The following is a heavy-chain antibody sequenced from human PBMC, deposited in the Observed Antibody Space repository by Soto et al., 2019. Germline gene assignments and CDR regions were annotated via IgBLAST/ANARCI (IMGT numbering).Heavy chain of an antibody. CDR1: GGSISNYY. CDR2: MHYGGNS. D-gene: IGHD3-10*01. Sequence: QVQLQVSGPGLVKPSETLSLTCSVSGGSISNYYCSWFRQPPGKGLEWIGHMHYGGNSDYNPSLRSRVTMAVETAKDQFSPNLGSGDGGGPGLFFRGGKGFGGIPGPLGVWGQGTTVTVSS. CDR3: GGKGFGGIPGPLGV. V-gene: IGHV4-59*08. J-gene: IGHJ6*02.